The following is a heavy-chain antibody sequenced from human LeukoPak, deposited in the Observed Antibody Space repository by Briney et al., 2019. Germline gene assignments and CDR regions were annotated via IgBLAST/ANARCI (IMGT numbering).Heavy chain of an antibody. D-gene: IGHD2-21*01. CDR1: GGTFSSYA. J-gene: IGHJ4*02. V-gene: IGHV1-69*13. CDR2: IIPVFGTA. Sequence: SVKVSCKASGGTFSSYAISWVRQAPGQGLEWMGGIIPVFGTANYAQKFQGRVTITADESTSTAYMELSSLRSEDTAVYYCARHLNPISYFDYWGQGTLVTVSS. CDR3: ARHLNPISYFDY.